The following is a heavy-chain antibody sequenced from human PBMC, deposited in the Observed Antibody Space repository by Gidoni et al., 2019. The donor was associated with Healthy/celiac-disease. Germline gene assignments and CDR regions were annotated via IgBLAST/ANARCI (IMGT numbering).Heavy chain of an antibody. V-gene: IGHV3-23*01. CDR1: GFTFSSYA. CDR3: AKDPVWDTVTTNYFDY. CDR2: ISGSGGST. J-gene: IGHJ4*02. Sequence: EVQLLESGGGLVQPGGSLRLSCAASGFTFSSYAMSWVRQAPGKGLEWVSAISGSGGSTYYADSVKGRFTISRDNSKNTLYLQMNSLRAEDTAVYYCAKDPVWDTVTTNYFDYWGQGTLVTVSS. D-gene: IGHD4-17*01.